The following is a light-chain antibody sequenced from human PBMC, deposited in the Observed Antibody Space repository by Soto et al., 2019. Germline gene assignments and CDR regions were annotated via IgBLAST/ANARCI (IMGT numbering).Light chain of an antibody. V-gene: IGLV2-11*01. J-gene: IGLJ1*01. CDR3: CSYAGSYTRG. Sequence: QSALTQPRSVSGSPGQSVTISCTGTSSDVGGYNYVSWYQQHPGKAPKLMIYDVSKRPSGVPDRFSGSKSGNTASLTISGLQAEDEADYYCCSYAGSYTRGFGNGTKVTVL. CDR2: DVS. CDR1: SSDVGGYNY.